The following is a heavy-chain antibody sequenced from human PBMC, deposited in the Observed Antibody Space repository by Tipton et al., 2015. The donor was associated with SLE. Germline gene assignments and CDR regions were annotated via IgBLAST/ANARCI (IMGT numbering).Heavy chain of an antibody. Sequence: TLSLTCTVFGGSISSYYWSWIRQPAGKGVEWIGQIHSSGSTSYNPSLKSRVSISVDMSKNQVSLKLSSVTAADTALYYCARHFSGSYSFDYWGQGKLVTVSS. J-gene: IGHJ4*02. CDR2: IHSSGST. CDR3: ARHFSGSYSFDY. V-gene: IGHV4-4*07. CDR1: GGSISSYY. D-gene: IGHD1-26*01.